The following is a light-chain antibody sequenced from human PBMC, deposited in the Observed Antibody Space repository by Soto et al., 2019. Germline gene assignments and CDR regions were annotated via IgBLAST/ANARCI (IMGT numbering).Light chain of an antibody. J-gene: IGKJ5*01. CDR2: DAS. CDR1: QSVSSS. Sequence: EIVLTQSPVILSLSPGERAILSCRASQSVSSSLAWYQQKPGQAPRLLIYDASNRATGIPARFSGSQSGADFTLTISGLEPDDFAVYYCQQRSNWPITFGQGTRLEIK. CDR3: QQRSNWPIT. V-gene: IGKV3-11*01.